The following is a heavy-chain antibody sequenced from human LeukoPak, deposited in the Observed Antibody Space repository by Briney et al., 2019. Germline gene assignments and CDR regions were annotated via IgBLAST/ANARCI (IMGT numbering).Heavy chain of an antibody. J-gene: IGHJ4*02. Sequence: GGSLRLSCAVSGFTLIRNGMHWVRQAPGKGLEWVAFIRSDGENKYYADSVKGRLTVSRDTSKNTLFLEMNYLKTEDTATYYCAKDLTMVRRAVTNWGQGTQVTVSS. D-gene: IGHD3-10*01. CDR2: IRSDGENK. CDR1: GFTLIRNG. CDR3: AKDLTMVRRAVTN. V-gene: IGHV3-30*02.